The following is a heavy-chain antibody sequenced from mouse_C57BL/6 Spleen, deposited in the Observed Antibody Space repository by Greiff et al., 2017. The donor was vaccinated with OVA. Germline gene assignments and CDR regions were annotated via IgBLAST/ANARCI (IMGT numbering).Heavy chain of an antibody. D-gene: IGHD4-1*01. Sequence: QVQLQQSGPELVKPGASVKISCKASGYAFSSSWMNWVKQRPGKGLEWIGRIYPGDGDTNYNGKFKGKATLTADKSSSTAYMQLSSLTSEYSAVYFCARSPELGDYAMDYWGQGTSVTVSS. CDR2: IYPGDGDT. V-gene: IGHV1-82*01. CDR3: ARSPELGDYAMDY. J-gene: IGHJ4*01. CDR1: GYAFSSSW.